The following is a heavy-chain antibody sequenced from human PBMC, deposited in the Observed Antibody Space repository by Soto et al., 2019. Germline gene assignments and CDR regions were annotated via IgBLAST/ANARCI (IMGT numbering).Heavy chain of an antibody. J-gene: IGHJ6*02. V-gene: IGHV3-23*01. D-gene: IGHD1-26*01. CDR3: SRALIGSRGMDV. Sequence: EVQLLESGGGLVQPGGSLRLSCAASGFTFSDYAMNWVRQAPGKGLEWVSAISKDAASTYYADSVKGRFTISRDNSKNTLYLQLNSLRAEDTAVYYCSRALIGSRGMDVWGQGTTVTVSS. CDR2: ISKDAAST. CDR1: GFTFSDYA.